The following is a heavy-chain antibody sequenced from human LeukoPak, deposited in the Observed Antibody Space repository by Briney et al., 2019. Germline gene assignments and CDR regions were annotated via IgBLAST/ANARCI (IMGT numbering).Heavy chain of an antibody. V-gene: IGHV1-46*01. CDR2: INPRGGST. Sequence: GASVKVSCKASGYTFTSYYMHWVRQAPGQGLEWMGVINPRGGSTSYAQKFKGRVTMTRDVSTSTVYMELSSLRSEDTAVYYCARGVGYCSSTSCYPGGYWGQGTLVTVSS. D-gene: IGHD2-2*01. J-gene: IGHJ4*02. CDR1: GYTFTSYY. CDR3: ARGVGYCSSTSCYPGGY.